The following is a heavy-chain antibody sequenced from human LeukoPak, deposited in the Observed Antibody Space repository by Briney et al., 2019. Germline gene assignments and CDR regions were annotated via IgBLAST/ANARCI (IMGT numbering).Heavy chain of an antibody. CDR1: GFTLSSYA. Sequence: HPGGSLRLSCAASGFTLSSYAMHWVRQAPGKGLEWVAVISYDGSNKYYADSVKGRFTISRDNSKNTLYLQMNSLRAEDTAVYYCARGAYYYDSSGYYYGALSDYAFDIWGQGTMVTVSS. CDR3: ARGAYYYDSSGYYYGALSDYAFDI. D-gene: IGHD3-22*01. J-gene: IGHJ3*02. V-gene: IGHV3-30*04. CDR2: ISYDGSNK.